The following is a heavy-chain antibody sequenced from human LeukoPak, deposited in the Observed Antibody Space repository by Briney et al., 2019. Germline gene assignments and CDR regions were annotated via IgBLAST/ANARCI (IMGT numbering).Heavy chain of an antibody. D-gene: IGHD3-10*01. CDR3: ARVSYNAGSFISGGWFDH. CDR1: GGSISSYY. V-gene: IGHV4-4*07. CDR2: IYTSGST. J-gene: IGHJ5*02. Sequence: PSEILSLTCTVSGGSISSYYWSWIRQPAGKGLEWIGRIYTSGSTNYNPSLKSRVTMSVDTSKNQFSLKLSSVTAADTAVYFCARVSYNAGSFISGGWFDHWGQGIRVTVSS.